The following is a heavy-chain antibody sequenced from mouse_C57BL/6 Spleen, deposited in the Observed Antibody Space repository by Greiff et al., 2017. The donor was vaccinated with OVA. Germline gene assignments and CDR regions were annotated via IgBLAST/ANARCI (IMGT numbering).Heavy chain of an antibody. CDR3: ATNLLDGY. CDR2: IYPGDGDT. V-gene: IGHV1-82*01. CDR1: GYAFSSSW. D-gene: IGHD1-1*01. Sequence: QVQLQQSGPELVKPGASVKISCKASGYAFSSSWMNWVKQRPGKGLEWIGRIYPGDGDTNYNGKFKGKATLTADKSSSTAYMQLSSLTSEDSAVYFCATNLLDGYWGQGTTLTVSS. J-gene: IGHJ2*01.